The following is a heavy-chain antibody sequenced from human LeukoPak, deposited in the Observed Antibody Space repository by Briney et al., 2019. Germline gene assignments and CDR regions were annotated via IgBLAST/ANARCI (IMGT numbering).Heavy chain of an antibody. CDR2: ISGSGGST. V-gene: IGHV3-23*01. CDR3: AKETAYDILTEPCDY. Sequence: PGGSLRLSCAASGFTFISYAMSWVRQAPGKGLEWVSAISGSGGSTYYADSVKGRFTISRDNSKNTLYLQMNSLRAEDTAVFYCAKETAYDILTEPCDYWGQGTLVTVSS. CDR1: GFTFISYA. J-gene: IGHJ4*02. D-gene: IGHD3-9*01.